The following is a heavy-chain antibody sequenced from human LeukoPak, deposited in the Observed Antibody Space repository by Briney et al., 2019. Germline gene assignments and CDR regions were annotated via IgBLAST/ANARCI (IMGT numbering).Heavy chain of an antibody. CDR2: IIPIFGTA. D-gene: IGHD3-10*01. J-gene: IGHJ4*02. CDR3: ASPEPYGSGSYYNRPLDY. Sequence: SVKVSCKASGGTFSSYAISRVRQAPGQGLEWMGGIIPIFGTANYAQKFQGRVTITTDESTSTAYMELSSLRSEDTAVYYCASPEPYGSGSYYNRPLDYWGQGTLVTVSS. V-gene: IGHV1-69*05. CDR1: GGTFSSYA.